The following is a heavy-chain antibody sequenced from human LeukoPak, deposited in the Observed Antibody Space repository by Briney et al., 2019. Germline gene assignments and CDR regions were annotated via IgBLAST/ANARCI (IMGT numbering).Heavy chain of an antibody. V-gene: IGHV3-7*01. Sequence: PGGSLRLSCAASGFIFSDYWMSWVRQPPGKGLEWVANIKQDESEIFYVESVKGRFTISRDNAKNSLYLEMGSLRAEDTAVYYCVKPLLFIRGLGDNWGQGTLVTVSS. D-gene: IGHD3-10*01. CDR3: VKPLLFIRGLGDN. J-gene: IGHJ4*02. CDR2: IKQDESEI. CDR1: GFIFSDYW.